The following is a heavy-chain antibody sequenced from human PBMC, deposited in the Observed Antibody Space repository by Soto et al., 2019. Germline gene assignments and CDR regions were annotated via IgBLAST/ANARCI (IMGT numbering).Heavy chain of an antibody. Sequence: SETLSLTCAVYGGSFSGYYWSWIRQPPGKGLEWIGEINHSGSTNYNPSLKSRVTISVDTSKNQFSLKLSSVTAADTAVYYCARGGGSGSGYMDVWGKGTTVTVSS. J-gene: IGHJ6*03. D-gene: IGHD3-10*01. CDR2: INHSGST. CDR3: ARGGGSGSGYMDV. V-gene: IGHV4-34*01. CDR1: GGSFSGYY.